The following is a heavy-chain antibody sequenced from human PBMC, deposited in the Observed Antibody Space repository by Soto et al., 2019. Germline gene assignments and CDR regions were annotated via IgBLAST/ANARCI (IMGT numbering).Heavy chain of an antibody. D-gene: IGHD6-25*01. Sequence: QVQLVQSGAEVKEPGASVKVSCKASGYTFTTYDIYWMRQATGQGLEWMGWMNPYTGNTGYAQKFQGRVXXXXXXXXXTVYMEMSGLRLDDTAVYYCARRKERSGPHYFDYWGQGSQVTVSS. CDR2: MNPYTGNT. CDR1: GYTFTTYD. V-gene: IGHV1-8*01. J-gene: IGHJ4*02. CDR3: ARRKERSGPHYFDY.